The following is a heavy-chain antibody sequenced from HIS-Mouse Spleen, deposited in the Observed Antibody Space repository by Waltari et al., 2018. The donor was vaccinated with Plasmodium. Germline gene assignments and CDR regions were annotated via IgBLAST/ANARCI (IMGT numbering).Heavy chain of an antibody. CDR1: GYTITSYG. Sequence: QVQLVQSGAEVKKPGASVKVSCKDSGYTITSYGISWVRQAPGQGLEWRGWISADKGNKNEAQKLQGRVTMTKETSTSTGYMELRSLRSDDTAVYYCAKSLGDDYWGQGTLVTVSS. V-gene: IGHV1-18*01. D-gene: IGHD3-16*01. CDR2: ISADKGNK. J-gene: IGHJ4*02. CDR3: AKSLGDDY.